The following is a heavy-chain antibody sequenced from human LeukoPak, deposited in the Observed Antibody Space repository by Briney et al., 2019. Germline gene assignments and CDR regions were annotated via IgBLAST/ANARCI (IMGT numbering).Heavy chain of an antibody. D-gene: IGHD2-21*02. CDR1: GYTFTGYY. V-gene: IGHV1-2*02. Sequence: ASVKVCFKAAGYTFTGYYMHWVREAPAQGLGLMGWISTNSSSGNYAQKFQGRVSMTRNTYISTDYMEMSRMRSDDAAVYYCARDWNCGGDCYSKWGQGTLVTVSS. CDR3: ARDWNCGGDCYSK. J-gene: IGHJ4*02. CDR2: ISTNSSSG.